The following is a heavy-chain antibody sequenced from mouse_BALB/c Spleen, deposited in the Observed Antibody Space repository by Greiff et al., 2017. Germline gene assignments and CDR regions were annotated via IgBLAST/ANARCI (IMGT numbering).Heavy chain of an antibody. V-gene: IGHV1S81*02. J-gene: IGHJ2*01. Sequence: QVQLKQPGAELVKPGASVKLSCKASGYTFTSYYMYWVKQRPGQGLECIGGINPSNGGTNFNEKFKSKATLTVDKSSSTAYMQLSSLTAEDSAVYYCTRNYGSPFDYWGQGTTLTVSS. CDR3: TRNYGSPFDY. CDR2: INPSNGGT. D-gene: IGHD1-1*01. CDR1: GYTFTSYY.